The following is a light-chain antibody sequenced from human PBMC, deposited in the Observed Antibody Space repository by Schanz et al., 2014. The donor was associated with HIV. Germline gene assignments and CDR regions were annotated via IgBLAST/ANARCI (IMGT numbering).Light chain of an antibody. CDR3: SSYTNINSWV. CDR1: SSDIGGYKY. V-gene: IGLV2-14*03. CDR2: DVI. Sequence: QSALTQPASVSGSPGQSISISCTGSSSDIGGYKYVSWYQQHPDKAPKLVIFDVIKRPSGIPNRFSGSKSGNTASLTISGLQAEDEADYYCSSYTNINSWVFGGGTKVTVL. J-gene: IGLJ3*02.